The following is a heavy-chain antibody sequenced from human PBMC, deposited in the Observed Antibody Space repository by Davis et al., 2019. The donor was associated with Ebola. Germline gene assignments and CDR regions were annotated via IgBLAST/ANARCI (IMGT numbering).Heavy chain of an antibody. CDR1: GYTFTNYY. Sequence: ASVKVSCKASGYTFTNYYMHWVRQAPGQGLEWMGRINPNSGGTNYAQKFQGRVTMTRDTSISTAYMELSRLRSDDTAVYYCARDLGQWLVIDYWGQGTLVTVSS. D-gene: IGHD6-19*01. CDR2: INPNSGGT. V-gene: IGHV1-2*06. J-gene: IGHJ4*02. CDR3: ARDLGQWLVIDY.